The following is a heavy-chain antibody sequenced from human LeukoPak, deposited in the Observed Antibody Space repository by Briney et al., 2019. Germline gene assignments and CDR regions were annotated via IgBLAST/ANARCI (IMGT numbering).Heavy chain of an antibody. V-gene: IGHV5-51*01. CDR2: IYPGDSDT. J-gene: IGHJ4*02. CDR3: ARPYYYDSSGYYVDY. D-gene: IGHD3-22*01. Sequence: IYPGDSDTRYSPSFQGQVTISADKSISTAYLRWSSLKASDTAMYYCARPYYYDSSGYYVDYWGQGTLVTVSS.